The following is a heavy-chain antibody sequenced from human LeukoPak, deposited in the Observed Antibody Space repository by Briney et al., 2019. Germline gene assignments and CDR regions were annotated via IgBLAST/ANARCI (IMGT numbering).Heavy chain of an antibody. CDR1: GFTFSSYE. J-gene: IGHJ4*02. D-gene: IGHD2-21*02. CDR3: ARDVAAYCGGDCPNPY. CDR2: ISSSGSTI. Sequence: GGSLRLSCAASGFTFSSYEMNWVRQAPGKGLEWVSYISSSGSTIYYAVSVKGRFTISRDNAKNSLYLQMNSLRAEDTAVYYCARDVAAYCGGDCPNPYWGQGTLVTVSS. V-gene: IGHV3-48*03.